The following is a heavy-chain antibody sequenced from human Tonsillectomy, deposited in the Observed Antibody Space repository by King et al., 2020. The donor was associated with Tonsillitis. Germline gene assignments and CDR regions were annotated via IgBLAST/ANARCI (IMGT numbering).Heavy chain of an antibody. V-gene: IGHV3-33*08. J-gene: IGHJ4*02. CDR2: IWFDGSNK. CDR1: GFTCRSYG. CDR3: ARDRGADFWNAYYFDY. D-gene: IGHD3-3*01. Sequence: EQQVESGGGVVQPGRSLRLSCAVSGFTCRSYGMHWVRQAPGKGLEWVAVIWFDGSNKYYADSVKGRFTISRDNSKNRLYLEMNSLRAEDTAVYFCARDRGADFWNAYYFDYWGQGTLVTVSS.